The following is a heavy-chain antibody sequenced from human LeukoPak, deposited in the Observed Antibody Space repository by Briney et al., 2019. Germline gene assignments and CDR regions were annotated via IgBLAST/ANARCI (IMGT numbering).Heavy chain of an antibody. CDR1: GYTFTGYY. V-gene: IGHV1-2*02. CDR2: INPNSGGT. Sequence: ASVKVSCKASGYTFTGYYMHWVRQAPGQGLEWMGWINPNSGGTNYAQKFQGRVTMTRDTSISTAYMELSRLRSDDTAVYYCARDSGRAAAGDYWGQGTLVTVSS. D-gene: IGHD6-13*01. J-gene: IGHJ4*02. CDR3: ARDSGRAAAGDY.